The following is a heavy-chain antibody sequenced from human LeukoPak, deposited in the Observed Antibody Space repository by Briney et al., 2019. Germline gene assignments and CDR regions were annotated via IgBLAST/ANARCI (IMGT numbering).Heavy chain of an antibody. D-gene: IGHD1-7*01. CDR1: GYTFTGYY. V-gene: IGHV1-2*02. J-gene: IGHJ6*03. Sequence: ASVKISCKASGYTFTGYYMHWVRQAPGQGLERMGWINPNSGGTNYAQKFQGRVTMTRDTSISTAYMELSRLRSDDTAVYYCARSAELLWQYYYYYYMDVWGKGTTVTVSS. CDR2: INPNSGGT. CDR3: ARSAELLWQYYYYYYMDV.